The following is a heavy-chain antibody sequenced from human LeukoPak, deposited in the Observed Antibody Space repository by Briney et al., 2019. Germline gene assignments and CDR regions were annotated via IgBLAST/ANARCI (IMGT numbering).Heavy chain of an antibody. J-gene: IGHJ6*02. V-gene: IGHV1-69*13. CDR2: IIPIFGTA. Sequence: SVKVSCKASGGTFSSYAINWVRQAPGQGLEWMGGIIPIFGTANYAQKFQGRVTITADESTSTAYMELSSLRSEDTAVYYCARGSHAYYYYYGMDVWGQGTTVTVSS. D-gene: IGHD2-15*01. CDR1: GGTFSSYA. CDR3: ARGSHAYYYYYGMDV.